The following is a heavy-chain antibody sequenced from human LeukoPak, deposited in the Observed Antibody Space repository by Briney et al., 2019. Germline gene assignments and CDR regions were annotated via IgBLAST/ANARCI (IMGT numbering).Heavy chain of an antibody. Sequence: PSETLSLTCTVSGGSISSGDYYWSWIRQPPGKGLEWIGYIYYSGSTYYNPSLKSRVTISVDTSKNQFSLKLSSVTAADTAVYYCARDRIAAAAHSYYYGMDVWGQGTTVTVSS. V-gene: IGHV4-30-4*01. CDR3: ARDRIAAAAHSYYYGMDV. D-gene: IGHD6-13*01. CDR1: GGSISSGDYY. J-gene: IGHJ6*02. CDR2: IYYSGST.